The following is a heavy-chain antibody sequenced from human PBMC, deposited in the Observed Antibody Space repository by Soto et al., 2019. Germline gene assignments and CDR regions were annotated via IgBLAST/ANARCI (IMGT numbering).Heavy chain of an antibody. J-gene: IGHJ6*02. V-gene: IGHV4-39*01. CDR3: ARRESKQQLVRDYYYGMDV. Sequence: PSETLSLTCTVSGGSISSSSYYWGWIRQPPGKWLEWIGSIYYSGSTYYNPSLKSRVTISVDTSKNQFSLKLSSVTAADTAVYYCARRESKQQLVRDYYYGMDVWGQGTTVTVSS. D-gene: IGHD6-13*01. CDR2: IYYSGST. CDR1: GGSISSSSYY.